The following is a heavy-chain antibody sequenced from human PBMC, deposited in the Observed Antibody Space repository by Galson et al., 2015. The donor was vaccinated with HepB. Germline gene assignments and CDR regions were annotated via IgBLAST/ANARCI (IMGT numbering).Heavy chain of an antibody. CDR2: IWSDGTNK. Sequence: SLRLSCAASGFTFSNYGMHWVRQAPGKGLEWVAAIWSDGTNKYYADSMEGRFTISRDNSKNPLYLQMNSLRAGDTAIYYCATYSSGWYYLDHWGQGNLVTVSS. J-gene: IGHJ4*02. V-gene: IGHV3-33*01. CDR1: GFTFSNYG. D-gene: IGHD6-19*01. CDR3: ATYSSGWYYLDH.